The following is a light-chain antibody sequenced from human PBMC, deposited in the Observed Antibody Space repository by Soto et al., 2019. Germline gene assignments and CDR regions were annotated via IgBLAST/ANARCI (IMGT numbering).Light chain of an antibody. Sequence: QSALTQPASVSGSPGQSITISCTGTSSDVGSYNLVSWYQQHPGKAPKLMIYEVSKRPSGVSNRFSGSKSGNTASLTISGLQAEDEADYYCCSNAGRLWVFGGGTKLTVL. CDR2: EVS. CDR3: CSNAGRLWV. J-gene: IGLJ3*02. CDR1: SSDVGSYNL. V-gene: IGLV2-23*02.